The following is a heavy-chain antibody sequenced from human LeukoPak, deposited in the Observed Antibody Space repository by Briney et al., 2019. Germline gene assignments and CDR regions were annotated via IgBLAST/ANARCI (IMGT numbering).Heavy chain of an antibody. J-gene: IGHJ5*02. V-gene: IGHV4-34*01. D-gene: IGHD6-13*01. CDR2: INHSGST. CDR3: ARHRQQLVNRRYNWFDP. CDR1: GFTFSSYS. Sequence: GSLRLSCAASGFTFSSYSMNWVRQPPGKGLEWIGEINHSGSTNYNPSLKSRVTISVDTSKNQFSLKLSSVTAADTAVYYCARHRQQLVNRRYNWFDPWGQGTLVTVSS.